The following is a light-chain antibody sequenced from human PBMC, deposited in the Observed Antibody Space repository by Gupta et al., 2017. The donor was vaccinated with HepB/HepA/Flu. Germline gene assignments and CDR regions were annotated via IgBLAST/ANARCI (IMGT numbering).Light chain of an antibody. Sequence: QSVLTQPPSASGTPGQRVTISCSGSSSNIGRNTVTWYQQLPGTAPKLLIYSNNQRPSGVPDRFSGSKSGTSASLAISGLQSEDEGDYYCAAWDDSLKGVVFGGGTKLTV. J-gene: IGLJ2*01. CDR2: SNN. CDR1: SSNIGRNT. CDR3: AAWDDSLKGVV. V-gene: IGLV1-44*01.